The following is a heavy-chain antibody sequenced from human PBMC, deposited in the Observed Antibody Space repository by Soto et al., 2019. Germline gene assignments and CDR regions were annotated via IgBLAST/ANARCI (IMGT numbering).Heavy chain of an antibody. CDR2: IYPANSDA. D-gene: IGHD4-17*01. CDR1: GYSFPNYW. V-gene: IGHV5-51*01. Sequence: GESLKISCTGSGYSFPNYWIAWVRQMPGEGLEWMGIIYPANSDARYSPSFQGQVTISADKSISTAYLQWSGLKASDTAVYSCARVPYARPRDYYYYSGMDVWGQGTTVTVSS. J-gene: IGHJ6*02. CDR3: ARVPYARPRDYYYYSGMDV.